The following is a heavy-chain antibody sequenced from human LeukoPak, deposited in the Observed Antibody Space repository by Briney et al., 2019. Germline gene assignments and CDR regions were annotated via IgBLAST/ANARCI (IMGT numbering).Heavy chain of an antibody. CDR2: IYHSGST. CDR3: ARRAVTMVRGEFS. D-gene: IGHD3-10*01. J-gene: IGHJ5*02. Sequence: SETLSLTCAVSGGSISSSNWWSWVRQPPGKGLEWIGEIYHSGSTNYNPSLKSRVTISVDKSKNQFSLKLSSVTAADTAVYYCARRAVTMVRGEFSWGQGTLVTVSS. V-gene: IGHV4-4*02. CDR1: GGSISSSNW.